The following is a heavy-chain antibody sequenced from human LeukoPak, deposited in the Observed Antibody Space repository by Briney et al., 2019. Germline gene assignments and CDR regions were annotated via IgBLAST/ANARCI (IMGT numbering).Heavy chain of an antibody. CDR1: GFTFSSYW. CDR2: IKPDGSKK. Sequence: PGGSLRLSCAASGFTFSSYWMTWVRQAPGKGLEWVANIKPDGSKKSYVDSVKGRFTISRDNAKNSLYLQMNSLRVEDTAVYYCASHPVVIDLDYWGQGTLVTVPS. V-gene: IGHV3-7*01. CDR3: ASHPVVIDLDY. J-gene: IGHJ4*02. D-gene: IGHD2-21*01.